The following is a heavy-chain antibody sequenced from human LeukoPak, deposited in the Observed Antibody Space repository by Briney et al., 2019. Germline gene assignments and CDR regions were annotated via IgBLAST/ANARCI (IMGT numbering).Heavy chain of an antibody. D-gene: IGHD6-19*01. CDR1: GGSLSSSSYY. CDR3: ARQDSSGWARRIDY. Sequence: SETLSLTCTVSGGSLSSSSYYWGWIRQPPGKGLEWIGSIYYSGSTYYNPSLKSRVTISVDTSKNQFSLKLSSVTAADTAVYYCARQDSSGWARRIDYWGQGTLVTVSS. CDR2: IYYSGST. V-gene: IGHV4-39*01. J-gene: IGHJ4*02.